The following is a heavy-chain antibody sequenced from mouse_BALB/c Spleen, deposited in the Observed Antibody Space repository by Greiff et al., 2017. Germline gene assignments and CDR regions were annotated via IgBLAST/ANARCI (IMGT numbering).Heavy chain of an antibody. CDR1: GFTFSSYG. V-gene: IGHV5-6*01. CDR2: ISSGGSYT. D-gene: IGHD1-1*01. J-gene: IGHJ2*01. CDR3: ARITTVVPFDY. Sequence: EVKLVESGGDLVKPGGSLKLSCAASGFTFSSYGMSWVRQTPDKRLEWVATISSGGSYTYYPDSVKGRFTISRDNAKNTLYLQMSSLKSEATAMYYCARITTVVPFDYWGQGTTLTVSS.